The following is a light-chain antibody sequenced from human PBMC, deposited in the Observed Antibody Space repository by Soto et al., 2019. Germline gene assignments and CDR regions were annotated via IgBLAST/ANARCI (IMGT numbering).Light chain of an antibody. CDR1: SSDVGSYNL. V-gene: IGLV2-23*01. CDR2: EGS. Sequence: QSALTQPASVSGSPGQSITISCTGTSSDVGSYNLVSWYQHHPGKAPKLMIYEGSKRPSGVSDRFSGSKSGNTASLTISGLQAEDEADYYCCSYAGSRPYVFGTGTKLTVL. CDR3: CSYAGSRPYV. J-gene: IGLJ1*01.